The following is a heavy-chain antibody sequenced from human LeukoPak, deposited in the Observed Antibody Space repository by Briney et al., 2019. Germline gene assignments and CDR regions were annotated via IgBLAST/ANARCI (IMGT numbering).Heavy chain of an antibody. J-gene: IGHJ5*02. CDR1: GGSISSGYYY. Sequence: PSETRSLTCTVAGGSISSGYYYWSWIRHPPGKGLEWIGYIYYSGSTYYSPSLKSRVTISVDTAKNQFSLKLSYVTAADTAVYYCASDRQSYYYGSGPTDNWFDPWGQGTLVTVSS. CDR3: ASDRQSYYYGSGPTDNWFDP. D-gene: IGHD3-10*01. CDR2: IYYSGST. V-gene: IGHV4-30-4*01.